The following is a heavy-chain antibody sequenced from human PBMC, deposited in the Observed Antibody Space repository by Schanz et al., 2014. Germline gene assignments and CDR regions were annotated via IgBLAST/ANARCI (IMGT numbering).Heavy chain of an antibody. CDR2: ISGYNAIT. CDR1: GYTFSNYG. D-gene: IGHD1-26*01. V-gene: IGHV1-18*01. J-gene: IGHJ4*02. Sequence: QGLLVQSGGEVKKPGASVKISCQASGYTFSNYGISWVCQAPGQGFEWMGWISGYNAITSYAQKLQGRITLTTDTSTSTAYMELRSLRSDDTAVYYCARESVSGSYYGSGDYWGQGTLVTVSS. CDR3: ARESVSGSYYGSGDY.